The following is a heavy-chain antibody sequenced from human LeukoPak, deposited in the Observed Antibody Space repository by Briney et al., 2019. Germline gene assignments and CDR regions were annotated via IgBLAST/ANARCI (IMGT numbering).Heavy chain of an antibody. CDR2: IYYSGST. CDR1: GGSISSSSYY. D-gene: IGHD6-19*01. V-gene: IGHV4-61*01. J-gene: IGHJ2*01. CDR3: ARDSRIAVAGIWYFDL. Sequence: PSETLSLTCTVSGGSISSSSYYWSWIRQPPGKGLEWIGYIYYSGSTNYNPSLKSRVTISVDTSKNQFSLKLSSVTAADTAVYYCARDSRIAVAGIWYFDLWGRGTLVTVSS.